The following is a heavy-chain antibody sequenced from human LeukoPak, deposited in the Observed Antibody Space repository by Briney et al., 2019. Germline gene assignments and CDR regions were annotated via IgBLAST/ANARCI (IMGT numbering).Heavy chain of an antibody. CDR2: IYSGGST. CDR3: ARAKWESSTTCYGA. D-gene: IGHD2-2*01. Sequence: GGSLRLSCEGSGFTFSGYYMSWIRQAPGKGLEWVSVIYSGGSTYYADSVKGRFTISRHNSKNTLYLQMNSLRAEDTAVYYCARAKWESSTTCYGAWGQGTLVNVSS. CDR1: GFTFSGYY. V-gene: IGHV3-53*04. J-gene: IGHJ5*02.